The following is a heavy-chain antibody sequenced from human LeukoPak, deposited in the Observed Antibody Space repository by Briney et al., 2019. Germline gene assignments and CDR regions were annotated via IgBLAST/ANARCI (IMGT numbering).Heavy chain of an antibody. CDR3: ARVNYGSGSPNDY. CDR2: INHSGST. CDR1: GGSFNSYY. Sequence: SETLSLTCAVYGGSFNSYYWSWIRQPPGKGLEWIGEINHSGSTNYNPSLKSRVTISVDTSKNQFSLKLSSVTAADTAVYYCARVNYGSGSPNDYWGQGTLVTVSS. D-gene: IGHD3-10*01. V-gene: IGHV4-34*01. J-gene: IGHJ4*02.